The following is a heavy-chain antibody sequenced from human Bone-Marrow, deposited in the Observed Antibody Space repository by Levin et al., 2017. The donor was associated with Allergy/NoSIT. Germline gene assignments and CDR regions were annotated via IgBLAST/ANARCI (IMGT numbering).Heavy chain of an antibody. CDR3: ASGAIEYNDYPVFDY. CDR2: IYGSGST. V-gene: IGHV4-4*07. CDR1: GGSFSNYY. J-gene: IGHJ4*02. D-gene: IGHD4-11*01. Sequence: SQTLSLTCTVSGGSFSNYYWTWIRPPAGKGLEWIGRIYGSGSTNYNPSLKSRVTMSVDTSKNQFSLSLSSMTAADTAVYYCASGAIEYNDYPVFDYWGQGNLVTVSS.